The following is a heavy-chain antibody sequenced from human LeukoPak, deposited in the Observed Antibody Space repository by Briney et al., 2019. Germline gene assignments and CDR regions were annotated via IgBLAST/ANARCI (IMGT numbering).Heavy chain of an antibody. D-gene: IGHD3-10*01. J-gene: IGHJ4*02. V-gene: IGHV3-11*04. CDR1: GFTVSSNY. CDR2: ISSSGSTI. CDR3: ASAMVRGVDY. Sequence: GGSLRLSCAASGFTVSSNYMSWVRQAPGKGLEWVSYISSSGSTIYYADSVKGRFTISRDNAKNSLYLQMNSLRAEDTAVYYCASAMVRGVDYWGQGTLVTVSS.